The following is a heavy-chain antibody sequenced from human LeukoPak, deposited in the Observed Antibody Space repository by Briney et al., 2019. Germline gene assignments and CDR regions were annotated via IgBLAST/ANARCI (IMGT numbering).Heavy chain of an antibody. CDR2: IYTSGST. J-gene: IGHJ3*02. D-gene: IGHD2-2*01. V-gene: IGHV4-4*07. CDR3: AREPAGIVVVPAAIGAFDI. CDR1: GGSISSYY. Sequence: SETLSLTCTVSGGSISSYYWSWIRQPAGKGLEWIGRIYTSGSTNYNPSLKSRVTMSVDTSKNQFSLKLSSVTAADTAVYYCAREPAGIVVVPAAIGAFDIWGQGTMVTVSS.